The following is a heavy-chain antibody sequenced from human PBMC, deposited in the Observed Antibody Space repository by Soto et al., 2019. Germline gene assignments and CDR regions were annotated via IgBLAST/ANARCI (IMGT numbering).Heavy chain of an antibody. V-gene: IGHV1-8*01. D-gene: IGHD5-18*01. Sequence: ASVKVSCKASGYTFTSYDINWVRQATGQGLEWMGWMNPNSGNTGYAQKFQGRVTMTRSTSISTAYMELSSLRSEDTAVYYCARGWGVGGGRVQLWLYYYYYGMDVWGQGTTVTVSS. CDR3: ARGWGVGGGRVQLWLYYYYYGMDV. CDR1: GYTFTSYD. J-gene: IGHJ6*02. CDR2: MNPNSGNT.